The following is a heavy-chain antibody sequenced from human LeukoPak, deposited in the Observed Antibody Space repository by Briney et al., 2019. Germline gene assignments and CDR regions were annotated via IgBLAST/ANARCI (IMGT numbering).Heavy chain of an antibody. CDR3: TRYNNDHFDY. V-gene: IGHV3-33*01. Sequence: GGSRGLSFAGPGFPLGGYGMPWFRQTPGKGLEWVAVIAYDGSRAFYADSVKGRFTISRDNSKNTMSVQMDDLIAEDTAVYYCTRYNNDHFDYWGQGTLVTVSS. CDR1: GFPLGGYG. J-gene: IGHJ4*02. D-gene: IGHD1-14*01. CDR2: IAYDGSRA.